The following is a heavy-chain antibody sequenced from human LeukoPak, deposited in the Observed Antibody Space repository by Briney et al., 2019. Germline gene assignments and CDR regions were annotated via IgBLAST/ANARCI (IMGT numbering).Heavy chain of an antibody. J-gene: IGHJ4*02. CDR3: ARVAEQWLVYYYFDY. CDR2: IWYDGSNK. V-gene: IGHV3-33*01. Sequence: GGSLRLSCTASGFTFSSYGMHWVRQAPGKGLEWVAVIWYDGSNKYYADSVKGRFTISRDNSKNTLYLQMNSLRSQDTAVYYCARVAEQWLVYYYFDYWGQGTLVTVSS. CDR1: GFTFSSYG. D-gene: IGHD6-19*01.